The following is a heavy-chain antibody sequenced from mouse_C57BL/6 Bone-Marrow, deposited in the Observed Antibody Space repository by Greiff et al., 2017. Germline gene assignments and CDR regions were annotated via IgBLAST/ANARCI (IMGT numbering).Heavy chain of an antibody. J-gene: IGHJ3*01. CDR3: ARGGLRRAAY. D-gene: IGHD2-2*01. CDR1: GYTFTSYW. CDR2: IHPNSGST. Sequence: VQLQQPGAELVKPGASVKLSCKASGYTFTSYWMHWVKQRPGQGLEWIGMIHPNSGSTNYNEKFKSQATLTVDKSSSTAYMQLSSLTSEDAAVYYCARGGLRRAAYWGQGTLVTVSA. V-gene: IGHV1-64*01.